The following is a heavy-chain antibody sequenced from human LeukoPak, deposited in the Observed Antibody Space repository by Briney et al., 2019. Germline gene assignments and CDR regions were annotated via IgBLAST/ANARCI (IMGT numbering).Heavy chain of an antibody. V-gene: IGHV4-30-4*01. CDR3: ARDRLEGYYYGMDV. D-gene: IGHD6-25*01. Sequence: SETLSLTCTVSGGSISSGDYYWSWIRQPPEKGLEWIGYIYYSGSTYYNPSLKSRVTISVDTSKNQFSLRLSSVTAADTAVYYCARDRLEGYYYGMDVWGKGTTVTVSS. CDR1: GGSISSGDYY. CDR2: IYYSGST. J-gene: IGHJ6*04.